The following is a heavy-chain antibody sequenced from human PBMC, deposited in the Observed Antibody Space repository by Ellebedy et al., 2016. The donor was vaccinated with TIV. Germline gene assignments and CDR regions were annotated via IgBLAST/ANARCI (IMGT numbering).Heavy chain of an antibody. D-gene: IGHD2-2*03. J-gene: IGHJ5*02. CDR3: ARWNGYCSSTSCSNWFDP. CDR1: GYTFTGYY. V-gene: IGHV1-2*02. CDR2: INPNSGGT. Sequence: ASVKVSXXASGYTFTGYYMHWVRQAPGQGLEWMGWINPNSGGTNYAQKFQGRVTMTRDTSISTAYMELSRLRSDDTAVYYCARWNGYCSSTSCSNWFDPWGQGTLVTVSS.